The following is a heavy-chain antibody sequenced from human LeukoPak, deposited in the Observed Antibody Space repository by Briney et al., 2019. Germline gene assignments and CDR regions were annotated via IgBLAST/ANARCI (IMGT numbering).Heavy chain of an antibody. CDR3: VAGTELVY. CDR2: ISSTTIT. Sequence: GGSLRLSCAASGFTFSSYAMHWVRQAPGKGLEWISYISSTTITYYADSVKGRFTISRDNAKNSLYLQMNSLRDEATAVYYCVAGTELVYWGQGTLVTVSS. J-gene: IGHJ4*02. V-gene: IGHV3-48*02. CDR1: GFTFSSYA. D-gene: IGHD6-19*01.